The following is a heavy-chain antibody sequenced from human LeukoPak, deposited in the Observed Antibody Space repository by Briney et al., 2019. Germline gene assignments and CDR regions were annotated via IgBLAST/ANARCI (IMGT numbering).Heavy chain of an antibody. D-gene: IGHD6-19*01. CDR2: ISRSGSYT. Sequence: GGSLRLSCAASGFTFSDHYMSWIRQAPGKGLEYISHISRSGSYTGYADSVKGRFTISRDNAKDSLYLQMSSLRAEDSAVYYCARDGTGWKYDYWGQGILVTVSS. J-gene: IGHJ4*02. V-gene: IGHV3-11*05. CDR3: ARDGTGWKYDY. CDR1: GFTFSDHY.